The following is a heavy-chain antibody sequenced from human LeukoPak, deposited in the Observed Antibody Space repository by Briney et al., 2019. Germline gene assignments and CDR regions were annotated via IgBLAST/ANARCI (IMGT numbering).Heavy chain of an antibody. V-gene: IGHV3-23*01. D-gene: IGHD4-23*01. CDR1: GFTFSSYA. J-gene: IGHJ3*02. CDR2: VGYTGDST. Sequence: GGSLRLSCAASGFTFSSYAMNWVRQAPGKGLERVSGVGYTGDSTFYADSVKGRFTVSRDSSKNTLFLHMNSLRAEDTALYYCAKSPTVDAAFDIWGQGTMVTVSS. CDR3: AKSPTVDAAFDI.